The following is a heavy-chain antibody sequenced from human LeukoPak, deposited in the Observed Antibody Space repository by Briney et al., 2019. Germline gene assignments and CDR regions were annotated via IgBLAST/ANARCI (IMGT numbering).Heavy chain of an antibody. CDR1: GYTFTSYG. CDR3: ARDGRHRYYYDSSGFYGSWFDP. CDR2: ISGYNGYT. Sequence: ASVKVSCKASGYTFTSYGISWVRKAPGQGLEWMGWISGYNGYTHYAQKVQGRVTMTTDTSTSTVYMELRSLRSDDTAVYYCARDGRHRYYYDSSGFYGSWFDPWGQGTLVTVSS. D-gene: IGHD3-22*01. V-gene: IGHV1-18*01. J-gene: IGHJ5*02.